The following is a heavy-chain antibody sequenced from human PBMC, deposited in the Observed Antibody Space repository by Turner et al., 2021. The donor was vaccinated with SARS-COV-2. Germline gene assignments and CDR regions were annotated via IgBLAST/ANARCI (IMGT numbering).Heavy chain of an antibody. Sequence: QITLKESGPTRVKPTQTIKLHCTFSGFSLTPSGVGVGWIRQPPGKALEGLALIYWDDDKRYSPSLKSRLTITKDTSKNQVVLTMTNMDPVDTATYYCARSSVVVITGAFDIWGQGTMVTVSS. CDR2: IYWDDDK. D-gene: IGHD3-22*01. J-gene: IGHJ3*02. V-gene: IGHV2-5*02. CDR1: GFSLTPSGVG. CDR3: ARSSVVVITGAFDI.